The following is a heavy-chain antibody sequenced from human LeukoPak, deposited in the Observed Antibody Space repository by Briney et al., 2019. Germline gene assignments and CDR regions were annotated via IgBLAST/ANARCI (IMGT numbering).Heavy chain of an antibody. D-gene: IGHD4-17*01. CDR1: GFTFSSYG. Sequence: GGSLRLSCAASGFTFSSYGMHWVRQAPGKGLEWVAVISYDGSNKYYADSVKGRFTISRDNSKNTLYLQMNSLRAEDTAVYYCAKTLPIRDYGDYYFDYWGQGTLVTVSS. CDR3: AKTLPIRDYGDYYFDY. V-gene: IGHV3-30*18. J-gene: IGHJ4*02. CDR2: ISYDGSNK.